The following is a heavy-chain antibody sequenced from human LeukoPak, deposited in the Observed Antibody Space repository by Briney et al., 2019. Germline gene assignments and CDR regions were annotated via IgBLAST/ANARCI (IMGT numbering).Heavy chain of an antibody. Sequence: GASVKVSCKASGYTFTGYYMHWVRQAPGQGLEWMGWINPNSGGTNYAQKFQGWVTMTRDTSISTAYMELSRLRSDDTAVYYCARDRRAVAGIPYYYYYYGMDVWGKGTTVTVSS. CDR1: GYTFTGYY. CDR3: ARDRRAVAGIPYYYYYYGMDV. V-gene: IGHV1-2*04. J-gene: IGHJ6*04. D-gene: IGHD6-19*01. CDR2: INPNSGGT.